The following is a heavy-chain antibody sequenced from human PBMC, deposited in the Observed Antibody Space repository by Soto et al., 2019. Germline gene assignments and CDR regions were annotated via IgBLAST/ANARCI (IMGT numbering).Heavy chain of an antibody. V-gene: IGHV3-15*07. CDR2: VKGKTHGGTT. CDR1: GFTFSNAW. Sequence: EVQLVESGGGLVKPGGSLTLSCAASGFTFSNAWINWVRQAPGKGLEWVGRVKGKTHGGTTDFAASVKGRFAISRDDSISMAFMRMNSLKIEDTAVYYCTTDSYITVTPVRLDYWGHGTLATVSS. J-gene: IGHJ4*01. CDR3: TTDSYITVTPVRLDY. D-gene: IGHD4-4*01.